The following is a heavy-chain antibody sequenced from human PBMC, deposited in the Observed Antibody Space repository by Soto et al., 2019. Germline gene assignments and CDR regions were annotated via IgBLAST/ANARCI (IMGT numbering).Heavy chain of an antibody. J-gene: IGHJ4*02. CDR1: GFTFSTYA. D-gene: IGHD1-26*01. CDR3: AKHDGGWEPPLDY. V-gene: IGHV3-23*01. Sequence: EVQLLESGGGLIQPGGSLRLSCAASGFTFSTYAMSWVRQAPGKGLEWLSAIIGSAGSTYYADSVKGRFTISRDNSKNTLYLQMNSLRAEDTAVYYCAKHDGGWEPPLDYWGRGTLVTVSS. CDR2: IIGSAGST.